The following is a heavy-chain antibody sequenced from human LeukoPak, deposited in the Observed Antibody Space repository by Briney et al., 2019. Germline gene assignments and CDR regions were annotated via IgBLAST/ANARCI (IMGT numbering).Heavy chain of an antibody. CDR1: GFTFSSYE. CDR2: ISSSGSTI. V-gene: IGHV3-48*03. D-gene: IGHD3-22*01. CDR3: ARQYYYDSGGYYDAYFQH. J-gene: IGHJ1*01. Sequence: GGSLRLSCAASGFTFSSYEMNWVRQAPGKGLEWVSNISSSGSTIYYADSVRGRFTISRDNAKNSLYLQMKSLRAEDTAVYYCARQYYYDSGGYYDAYFQHWGQGTLVTVSS.